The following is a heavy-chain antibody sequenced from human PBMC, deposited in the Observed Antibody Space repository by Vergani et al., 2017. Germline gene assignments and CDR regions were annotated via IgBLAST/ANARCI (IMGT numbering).Heavy chain of an antibody. CDR2: ITPFNGNT. CDR1: GYTFTYRY. D-gene: IGHD3-16*01. V-gene: IGHV1-45*02. Sequence: QMQLVQSGAEVKKTGSSVKVSCKASGYTFTYRYLHWVRQAPGQALEWMGWITPFNGNTNYAQKFQDRVTITRDRSMSTAYMELSSLRSEDTAVYYCARDVRFVYDYWGQGTLVTVSS. CDR3: ARDVRFVYDY. J-gene: IGHJ4*02.